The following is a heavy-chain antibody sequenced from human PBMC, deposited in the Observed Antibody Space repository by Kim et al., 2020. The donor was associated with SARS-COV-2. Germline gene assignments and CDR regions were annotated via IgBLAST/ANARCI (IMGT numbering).Heavy chain of an antibody. D-gene: IGHD3-9*01. CDR3: ARAKTGRYFDWYQYYYGMDV. J-gene: IGHJ6*02. V-gene: IGHV7-4-1*02. CDR2: INTNTGNP. CDR1: GYTFTSYA. Sequence: ASVKVSCKASGYTFTSYAMNWVRQAPGQGLEWMGWINTNTGNPTYAQGFTGRFVFSLDTSVSTAYLQISSLKAEDTAVYYCARAKTGRYFDWYQYYYGMDVWGQGTTVTVSS.